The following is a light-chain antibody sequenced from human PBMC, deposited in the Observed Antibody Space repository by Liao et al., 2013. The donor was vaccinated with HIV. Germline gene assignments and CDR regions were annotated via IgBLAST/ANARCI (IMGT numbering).Light chain of an antibody. CDR2: QDS. Sequence: SYELTQPPSVSVSPGQTASITCSGDKLGDKYACWYQQKPGQSPVLVIYQDSKRPSGIPERFSGSNSGNTATLIISGTQAMDEADYYCQAWDSRTWVFGGGTKLTVL. CDR1: KLGDKY. V-gene: IGLV3-1*01. J-gene: IGLJ3*02. CDR3: QAWDSRTWV.